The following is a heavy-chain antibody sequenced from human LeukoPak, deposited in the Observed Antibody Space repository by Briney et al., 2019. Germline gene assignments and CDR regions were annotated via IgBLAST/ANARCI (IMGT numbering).Heavy chain of an antibody. CDR1: GFPFSSHG. CDR3: AKDGAWLRFDD. D-gene: IGHD5-12*01. Sequence: PGGSLRLSCAGSGFPFSSHGMNWVRQAPGKGLDWVSGISPGGGPTYYADSVKGRFTISRDDSKSTLYLQTKNLRAEDTAVYYWAKDGAWLRFDDWGQGILVTVSS. J-gene: IGHJ4*02. V-gene: IGHV3-23*01. CDR2: ISPGGGPT.